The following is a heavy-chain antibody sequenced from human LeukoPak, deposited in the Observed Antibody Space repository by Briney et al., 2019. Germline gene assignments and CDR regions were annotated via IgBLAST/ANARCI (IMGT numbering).Heavy chain of an antibody. D-gene: IGHD2-2*01. Sequence: GGSLRLSCAASGFTFSSYSMNWVRQAPGQGLEWVSYISSSSSSTIYYADSVKGRFTISRDNAKNSLYLQMNSLRAEDTAVYYCARAAFIVPAAKVGGQGSLVTVSS. CDR2: ISSSSSSTI. CDR1: GFTFSSYS. J-gene: IGHJ4*02. V-gene: IGHV3-48*01. CDR3: ARAAFIVPAAKV.